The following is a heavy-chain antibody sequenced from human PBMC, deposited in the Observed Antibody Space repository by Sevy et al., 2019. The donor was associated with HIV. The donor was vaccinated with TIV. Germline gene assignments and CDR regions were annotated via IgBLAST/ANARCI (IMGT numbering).Heavy chain of an antibody. V-gene: IGHV4-59*13. J-gene: IGHJ5*02. CDR1: GGSMRNFY. D-gene: IGHD3-3*01. CDR2: IYYSGST. CDR3: ARSGFLEWAGSTRGPRNWFDP. Sequence: SETLSLTCSVSGGSMRNFYWSWIRQPPGKGLEWIGNIYYSGSTNYSPSLKSRVTMSVDTSKNQFSLKLSSVTAADTAVYYCARSGFLEWAGSTRGPRNWFDPWGQGTLVTVS.